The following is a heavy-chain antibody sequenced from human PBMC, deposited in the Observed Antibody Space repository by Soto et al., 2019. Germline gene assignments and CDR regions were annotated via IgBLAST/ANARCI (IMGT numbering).Heavy chain of an antibody. J-gene: IGHJ4*02. D-gene: IGHD2-2*01. CDR2: IRSKAISYAT. CDR1: GFTFSGSA. Sequence: GGSLRLSCAASGFTFSGSAMHWVRQASGKGLEWVGRIRSKAISYATAYAASVKGRFTISRDDSKNTAYLQMNSLKTEDTAVYYCTRLGVGQYQLLSDYWGQGTLVTVSS. V-gene: IGHV3-73*01. CDR3: TRLGVGQYQLLSDY.